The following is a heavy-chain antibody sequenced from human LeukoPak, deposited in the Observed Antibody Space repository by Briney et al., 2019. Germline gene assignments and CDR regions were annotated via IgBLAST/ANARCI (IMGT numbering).Heavy chain of an antibody. CDR2: IWYDGSNK. CDR3: ARVCYGSGSPAGGTVFDY. D-gene: IGHD3-10*01. V-gene: IGHV3-33*01. CDR1: GFTFSNYG. J-gene: IGHJ4*02. Sequence: GGSLRLSSAASGFTFSNYGMHWDRQAPGKGLEWVANIWYDGSNKYCADSVKGRFTISRDNSKNTLYLQMNSLRAEDTAIYYCARVCYGSGSPAGGTVFDYWGQGTLVTVSS.